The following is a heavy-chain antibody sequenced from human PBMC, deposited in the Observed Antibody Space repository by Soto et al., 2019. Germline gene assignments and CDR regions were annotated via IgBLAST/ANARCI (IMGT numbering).Heavy chain of an antibody. J-gene: IGHJ5*02. CDR1: GVTFSSYT. CDR3: ARDLGRYDRRAKKES. CDR2: IIYSIGLP. D-gene: IGHD3-22*01. V-gene: IGHV1-69*08. Sequence: QVQLVQSGAEVKKPGSSVKVSCKTSGVTFSSYTITWVRQAPGQGLEWMGRIIYSIGLPKYAQKFQDRVTSTGDTSTTTVYMELSSLGSEDTAVYYCARDLGRYDRRAKKESWGQGTLVTVSS.